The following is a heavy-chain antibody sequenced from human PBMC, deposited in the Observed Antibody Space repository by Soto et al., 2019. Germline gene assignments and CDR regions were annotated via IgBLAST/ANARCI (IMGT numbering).Heavy chain of an antibody. CDR1: GFTFTDYW. CDR2: IKGDGSVT. V-gene: IGHV3-74*01. J-gene: IGHJ3*01. Sequence: VGSLRLSCAASGFTFTDYWMHWVRQAPGKGLVWVARIKGDGSVTSYAASVKGRFIISRDNAWNTLYLQMNSLRAEDTAVYYCARSDYFHDWGQGTMVTVSS. CDR3: ARSDYFHD. D-gene: IGHD5-12*01.